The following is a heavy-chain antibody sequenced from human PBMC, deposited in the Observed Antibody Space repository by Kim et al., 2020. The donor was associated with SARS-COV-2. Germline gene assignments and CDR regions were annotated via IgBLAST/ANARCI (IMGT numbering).Heavy chain of an antibody. CDR1: GYTFTNYD. CDR3: AREFGFGGRHPKNWFDP. Sequence: ASVKVSCKASGYTFTNYDVNWVRQAPGQGPEWMGWMDPNSGDTGLVQKFQGRVILTTNTAKDTAYMELRNLRFEDTAVYYCAREFGFGGRHPKNWFDPWGQRTRVTVSS. V-gene: IGHV1-8*01. J-gene: IGHJ5*02. CDR2: MDPNSGDT. D-gene: IGHD3-10*01.